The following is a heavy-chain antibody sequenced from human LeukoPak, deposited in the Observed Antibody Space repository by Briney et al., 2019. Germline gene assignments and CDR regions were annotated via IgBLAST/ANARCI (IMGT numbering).Heavy chain of an antibody. Sequence: PGRSLRLSCPASGFTFSSYGMHWVRQAPGKGLEWVAVISYDGSNKYYADSVKGRFTISRDNSKNTLYLQMNSLRAEDTAVYYCARELPYYYFDYWGQGTLVIVSS. D-gene: IGHD1-26*01. CDR3: ARELPYYYFDY. V-gene: IGHV3-30*03. J-gene: IGHJ4*02. CDR1: GFTFSSYG. CDR2: ISYDGSNK.